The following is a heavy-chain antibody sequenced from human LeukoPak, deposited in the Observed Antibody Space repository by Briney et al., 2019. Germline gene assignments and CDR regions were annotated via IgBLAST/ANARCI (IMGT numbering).Heavy chain of an antibody. D-gene: IGHD6-13*01. J-gene: IGHJ4*02. Sequence: PSETLPLTCTVSGDFISSYYWSWIRQPPGEGLEWIGYIYHSGSTNYNPSLKSRVTISADTSKDQFSLKLASVTAADTAVYYCATGYSSTWYYFDYWGQGTLVTVSS. CDR3: ATGYSSTWYYFDY. CDR2: IYHSGST. V-gene: IGHV4-59*01. CDR1: GDFISSYY.